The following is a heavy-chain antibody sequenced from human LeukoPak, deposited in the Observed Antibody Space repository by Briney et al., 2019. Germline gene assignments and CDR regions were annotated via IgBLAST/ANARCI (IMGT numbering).Heavy chain of an antibody. CDR2: ISYDGLNK. D-gene: IGHD2-15*01. CDR1: GFTLSTYG. Sequence: GGSLRLSCAASGFTLSTYGMHWVRQAPGKGLESVAVISYDGLNKYYADSVKGRFTISRDNSKNTLYLQMNSLRAEDTAVYYCAPGRGYCSGGSCGGFDPWGQGTLVTVSS. V-gene: IGHV3-30*03. CDR3: APGRGYCSGGSCGGFDP. J-gene: IGHJ5*02.